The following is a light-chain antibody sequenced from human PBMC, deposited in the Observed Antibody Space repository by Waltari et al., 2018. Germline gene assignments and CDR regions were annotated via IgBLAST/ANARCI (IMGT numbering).Light chain of an antibody. CDR1: QSVSSNY. J-gene: IGKJ2*01. Sequence: EIVLTPSPGTLSLSPGESAALSCRASQSVSSNYLAWYQQKPGQAPRLLIFGALSRATGIPDRFRGRGSGTDFTLTISGLEPEDFAVYYCQQYARSPITFGQGTKLEMK. CDR3: QQYARSPIT. V-gene: IGKV3-20*01. CDR2: GAL.